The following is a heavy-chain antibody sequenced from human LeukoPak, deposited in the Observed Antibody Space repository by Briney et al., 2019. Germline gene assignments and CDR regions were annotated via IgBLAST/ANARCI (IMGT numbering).Heavy chain of an antibody. V-gene: IGHV4-34*01. Sequence: PSETLSLTCAVYGGSFSGYYWSWIRQPPGKGLEWIGEINHSGSTNYNPSLKSRVTISVGTSKNQFSLKLSSVTAADTAVYYCARGRGVWFDPWGQGTLVTVSS. CDR2: INHSGST. CDR1: GGSFSGYY. CDR3: ARGRGVWFDP. J-gene: IGHJ5*02. D-gene: IGHD3-10*01.